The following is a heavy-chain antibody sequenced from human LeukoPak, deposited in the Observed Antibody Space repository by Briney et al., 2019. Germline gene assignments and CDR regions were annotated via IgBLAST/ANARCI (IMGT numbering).Heavy chain of an antibody. CDR3: ARVPIQTHHYDSGGYPFDY. J-gene: IGHJ4*02. CDR2: INHSGST. CDR1: GGSFSGYY. D-gene: IGHD3-22*01. Sequence: PSETLSLTCAAYGGSFSGYYWSWIRQPPGKGLEWIGEINHSGSTNYNPSLKSRVTISVDTSKNQFSLKLSSVTAADTAVYYCARVPIQTHHYDSGGYPFDYWGQGTLVTVSS. V-gene: IGHV4-34*01.